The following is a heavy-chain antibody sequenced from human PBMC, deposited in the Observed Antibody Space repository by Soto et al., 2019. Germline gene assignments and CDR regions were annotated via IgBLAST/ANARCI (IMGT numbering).Heavy chain of an antibody. V-gene: IGHV5-10-1*01. CDR3: ARLARYDSSGHQGGFDY. Sequence: GESLKISCKGSGYSFTSYWISWVRQMPGKGLEWMGRIDPSDSYTNYSPSFQGHVTISADKSISTACLQWSSLKASDTAMYYCARLARYDSSGHQGGFDYWGQGTLVTVSS. J-gene: IGHJ4*02. CDR1: GYSFTSYW. D-gene: IGHD3-22*01. CDR2: IDPSDSYT.